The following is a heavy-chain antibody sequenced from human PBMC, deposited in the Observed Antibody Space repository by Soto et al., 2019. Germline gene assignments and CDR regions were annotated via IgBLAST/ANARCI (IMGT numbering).Heavy chain of an antibody. V-gene: IGHV1-69*13. D-gene: IGHD3-10*01. CDR3: ARNFRSGGINWYYFDN. Sequence: SVKVSCKASGGTLSNYAISWVRQAPGQGLEWMGGIIPIFDTANYAQRFQGRVTISADESTSTAYMELSSLTSDDTAVYYCARNFRSGGINWYYFDNWGQGTPVTGSS. J-gene: IGHJ4*02. CDR2: IIPIFDTA. CDR1: GGTLSNYA.